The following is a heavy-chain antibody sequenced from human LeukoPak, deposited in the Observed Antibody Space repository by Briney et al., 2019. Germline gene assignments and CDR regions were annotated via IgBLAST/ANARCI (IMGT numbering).Heavy chain of an antibody. V-gene: IGHV4-34*01. CDR1: GGSFRCYY. J-gene: IGHJ5*01. CDR2: INHSGST. Sequence: SETLSLTCLVYGGSFRCYYWSWIRQPPGKGLEWIGEINHSGSTKYNPCLKSRVTISVDTSKNQFSLKLTSVPAADTAVSYCARCFGRYYYDSSGYLDSWGQGTLVTVSS. CDR3: ARCFGRYYYDSSGYLDS. D-gene: IGHD3-22*01.